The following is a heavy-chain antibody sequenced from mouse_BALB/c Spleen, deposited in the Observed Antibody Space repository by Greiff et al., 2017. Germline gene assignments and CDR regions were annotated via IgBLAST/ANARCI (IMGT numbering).Heavy chain of an antibody. CDR2: ISYSGST. CDR1: GYSITSDYA. Sequence: EVQLQESGPGLVKPSQSLSLTCTVTGYSITSDYAWNWIRQFPGNKLAWMGYISYSGSTSYNPSLKSRISITRDTSKNQFFLQLNSVTTEDPATYYCARAWSYGSSYEGYFDYWGQGTTLTVSS. D-gene: IGHD1-1*01. V-gene: IGHV3-2*02. CDR3: ARAWSYGSSYEGYFDY. J-gene: IGHJ2*01.